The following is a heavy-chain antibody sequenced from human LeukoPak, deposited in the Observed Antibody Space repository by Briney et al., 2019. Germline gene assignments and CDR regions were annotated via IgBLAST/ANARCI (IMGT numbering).Heavy chain of an antibody. J-gene: IGHJ2*01. D-gene: IGHD6-13*01. CDR1: GGSISSYY. V-gene: IGHV4-59*01. CDR3: AGVIAAAPGYWYFDL. CDR2: IYYSGST. Sequence: PSETLSLTCTVSGGSISSYYWSWIRQPPGKGLEWIGYIYYSGSTNYNPSLKSRVTISVDTSKNQFSLKLSSVTAADTAVYYCAGVIAAAPGYWYFDLWGRGTLVTVSS.